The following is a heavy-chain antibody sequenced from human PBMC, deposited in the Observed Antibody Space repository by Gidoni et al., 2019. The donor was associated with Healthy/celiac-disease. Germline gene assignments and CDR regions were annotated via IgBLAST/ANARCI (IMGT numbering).Heavy chain of an antibody. J-gene: IGHJ4*02. CDR3: ARHELWRRGVIGDDFDY. D-gene: IGHD3-10*01. CDR2: ISFSGST. Sequence: QLQLQESGPGLVKPSETLSLTCTVPGGSISSSSYYWGWIRQPPGKGLEWIGSISFSGSTYYNPSLKSRVTISVDTSKNQFSLKLSSVTAADTAVYYCARHELWRRGVIGDDFDYWGQGTLVTVSS. CDR1: GGSISSSSYY. V-gene: IGHV4-39*01.